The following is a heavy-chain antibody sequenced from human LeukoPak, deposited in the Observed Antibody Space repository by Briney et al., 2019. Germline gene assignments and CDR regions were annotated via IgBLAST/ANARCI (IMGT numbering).Heavy chain of an antibody. D-gene: IGHD6-13*01. CDR2: IFPADSDT. V-gene: IGHV5-51*01. J-gene: IGHJ4*02. CDR3: ASVYSGTSWDY. Sequence: GESLKISCKGSGYSFTSYWIGWVRQMPGKGLEWMGVIFPADSDTRYSPSFQGQVTISADKSISTAYLQWSSLKASDTAMYYCASVYSGTSWDYWGQGTLVTVSS. CDR1: GYSFTSYW.